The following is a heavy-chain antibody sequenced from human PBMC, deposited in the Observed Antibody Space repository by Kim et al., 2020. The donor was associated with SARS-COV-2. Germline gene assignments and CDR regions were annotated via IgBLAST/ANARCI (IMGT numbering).Heavy chain of an antibody. Sequence: NYNPSLKSRVTISVDTAKNQFSLKLSSVTAADTAVYYCARNTAMANGMDVWGQGTTVTVSS. CDR3: ARNTAMANGMDV. V-gene: IGHV4-59*01. D-gene: IGHD5-18*01. J-gene: IGHJ6*02.